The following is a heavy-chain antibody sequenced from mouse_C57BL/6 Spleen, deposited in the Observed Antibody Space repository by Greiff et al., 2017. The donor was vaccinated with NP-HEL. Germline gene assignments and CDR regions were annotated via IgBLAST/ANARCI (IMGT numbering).Heavy chain of an antibody. V-gene: IGHV4-1*01. J-gene: IGHJ1*03. CDR1: GVDFSRYW. CDR2: INPDSSTI. Sequence: AASGVDFSRYWMRWVRRTPGSGLEWIGEINPDSSTIHYAPSLTDKFIIPRDNAKNTLYLKMSKVRSEDTDLYYCAGRGLLDWYCDVWGTGTTVTVPS. D-gene: IGHD2-3*01. CDR3: AGRGLLDWYCDV.